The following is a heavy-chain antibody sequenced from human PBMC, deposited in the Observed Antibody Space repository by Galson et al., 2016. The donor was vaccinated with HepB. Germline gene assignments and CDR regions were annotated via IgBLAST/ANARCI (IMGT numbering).Heavy chain of an antibody. CDR1: GFTLSDYA. CDR3: AKPNEPDYDIMTGYYSSADY. CDR2: ISGSGYNT. J-gene: IGHJ4*02. Sequence: SLRLSCAASGFTLSDYAMSWVRQAPGKGLEWVSIISGSGYNTDYAGSVKGRFTITRDNSKNTVYLQMSSLRAADTAVYYCAKPNEPDYDIMTGYYSSADYWGQGILVTVSS. D-gene: IGHD3-9*01. V-gene: IGHV3-23*01.